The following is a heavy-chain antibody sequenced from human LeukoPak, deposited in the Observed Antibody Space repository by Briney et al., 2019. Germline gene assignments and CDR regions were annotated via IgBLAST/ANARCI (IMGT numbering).Heavy chain of an antibody. D-gene: IGHD1-1*01. CDR3: ARGPGLERFDY. Sequence: SVKVSCKASGGTFSSYAISWVRQAPGQGLEWMGGIIPIFGTANHAQKFHGRVTITTDESTSTAYMELSSLRSEDTAVYYCARGPGLERFDYWGQGTLVTVSS. J-gene: IGHJ4*02. CDR2: IIPIFGTA. CDR1: GGTFSSYA. V-gene: IGHV1-69*05.